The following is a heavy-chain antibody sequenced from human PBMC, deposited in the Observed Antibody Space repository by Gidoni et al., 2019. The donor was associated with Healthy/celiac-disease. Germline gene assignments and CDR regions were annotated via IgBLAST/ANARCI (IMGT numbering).Heavy chain of an antibody. J-gene: IGHJ4*02. CDR2: ISYDGSNK. D-gene: IGHD3-22*01. Sequence: QVQLVESGGGVVQPGRSLRLSCASSGFTFSSYAMHWVRQAPGKGLEWVAVISYDGSNKYYADSVKGRFTISRDNSKNTLYLQMNSLRAEDTAVYYCARDLQRITMILGYWGQGTLVTVSS. V-gene: IGHV3-30-3*01. CDR1: GFTFSSYA. CDR3: ARDLQRITMILGY.